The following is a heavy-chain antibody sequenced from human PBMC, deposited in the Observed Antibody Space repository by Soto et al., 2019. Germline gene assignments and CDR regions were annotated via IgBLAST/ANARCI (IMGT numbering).Heavy chain of an antibody. D-gene: IGHD3-10*01. J-gene: IGHJ5*01. V-gene: IGHV1-3*01. CDR1: GYNFRAYD. CDR2: LNVGDGES. Sequence: ASVKVSCKASGYNFRAYDIQWVRQAPGQGPTWMGWLNVGDGESKYSQKFQGRVTLTRDTSATTAYVELSSLRSEDTAVYYCACDGSFSLRHVASWGQG. CDR3: ACDGSFSLRHVAS.